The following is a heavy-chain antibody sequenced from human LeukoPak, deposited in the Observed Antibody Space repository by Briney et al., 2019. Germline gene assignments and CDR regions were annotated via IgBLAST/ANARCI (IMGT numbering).Heavy chain of an antibody. CDR2: MYDGGEI. CDR3: ARGGTMTRFSLFDN. V-gene: IGHV3-53*01. Sequence: GVLRLSCAASGFIVSSNHMSWVRQTPDKGLEWVSVMYDGGEIYYADSVKGRFTTSRDNSKNTVDLQMNNLRTDDTAMYYCARGGTMTRFSLFDNWGQGTLVFVPS. CDR1: GFIVSSNH. J-gene: IGHJ4*02. D-gene: IGHD4-17*01.